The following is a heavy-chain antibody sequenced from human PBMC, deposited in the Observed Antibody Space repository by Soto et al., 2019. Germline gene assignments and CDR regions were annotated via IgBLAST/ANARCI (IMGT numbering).Heavy chain of an antibody. CDR3: AGASMGSGWQGEDFDY. D-gene: IGHD6-19*01. Sequence: GGSLRLSCAASGFTFSSYAMHWVRQAPGKGLEWVAVISYDGSNKYYADSVKGRFTISRDNSKNTLYLQMNSLRAEDTAVYYCAGASMGSGWQGEDFDYWGQGTLVTVSS. CDR2: ISYDGSNK. J-gene: IGHJ4*02. V-gene: IGHV3-30-3*01. CDR1: GFTFSSYA.